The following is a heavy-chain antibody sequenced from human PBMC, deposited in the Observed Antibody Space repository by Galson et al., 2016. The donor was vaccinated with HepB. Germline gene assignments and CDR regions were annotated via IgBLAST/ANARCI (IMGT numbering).Heavy chain of an antibody. D-gene: IGHD4-23*01. CDR2: ITIDGSTT. CDR3: ARDLWRGGRIDY. V-gene: IGHV3-74*01. J-gene: IGHJ4*02. Sequence: SLRLSCAASGFTFSNYWMHWVRQAPGKGLVWVSHITIDGSTTTYADSVKGRFTISRDNAKTTLYLQMNSLRAEDTAVYYCARDLWRGGRIDYWGQGTLDTVSS. CDR1: GFTFSNYW.